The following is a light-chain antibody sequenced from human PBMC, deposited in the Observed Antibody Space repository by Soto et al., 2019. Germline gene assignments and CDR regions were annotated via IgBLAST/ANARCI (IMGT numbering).Light chain of an antibody. V-gene: IGLV2-11*01. CDR3: CSYAGSYTHYV. Sequence: QSALTQPRSVSGSPGQSITISCTGTSSDVGGYNYVSWYRQHPGKAPRHMIYDVSKRPSGVPDRFSGSKSGNTASLTISGLQAEDEADYYCCSYAGSYTHYVFGTGTKLTVL. CDR1: SSDVGGYNY. J-gene: IGLJ1*01. CDR2: DVS.